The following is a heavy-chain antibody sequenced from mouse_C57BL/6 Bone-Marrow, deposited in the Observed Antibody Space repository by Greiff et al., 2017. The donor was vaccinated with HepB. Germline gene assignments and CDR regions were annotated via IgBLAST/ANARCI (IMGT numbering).Heavy chain of an antibody. CDR1: GFNFKDDY. V-gene: IGHV14-4*01. CDR3: TTTGGDY. J-gene: IGHJ2*01. Sequence: VQLQQSGAELVRPGASVKSSCTASGFNFKDDYMHWVKQRPEQGLEWIGWIDPENGDTEYASKFQGKATITADTSSNTAYLQLSSLTSEDTAVYYCTTTGGDYWGQGTTLTVSS. CDR2: IDPENGDT.